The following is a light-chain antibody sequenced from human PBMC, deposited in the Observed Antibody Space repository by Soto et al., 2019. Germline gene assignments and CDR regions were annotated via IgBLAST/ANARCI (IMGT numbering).Light chain of an antibody. CDR3: QEYNTHSRYT. V-gene: IGKV1-5*03. CDR2: KAS. J-gene: IGKJ2*01. CDR1: QSISGW. Sequence: DIQMTQSPSTLSASVGDRVSITCRASQSISGWLAWYQQKPGKAPKLLIYKASIENGVPSRFSGSGSGTEFTLTISSLQPDDFATYYCQEYNTHSRYTFGQGTKLEIK.